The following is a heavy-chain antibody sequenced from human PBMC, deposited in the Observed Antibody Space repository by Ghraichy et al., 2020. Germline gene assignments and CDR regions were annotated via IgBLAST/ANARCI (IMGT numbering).Heavy chain of an antibody. J-gene: IGHJ5*02. CDR2: ISYSGST. Sequence: SETLSLPCTVSGGSISDYFWSWIRQPPGKGLEWIGYISYSGSTNYNASLKSRVTMSLDTSKSHFSLKLSSVTAADTAVYYCARRHQLLYRGPHNWFDPWGQGILVTVSS. CDR1: GGSISDYF. V-gene: IGHV4-59*01. CDR3: ARRHQLLYRGPHNWFDP. D-gene: IGHD2-2*02.